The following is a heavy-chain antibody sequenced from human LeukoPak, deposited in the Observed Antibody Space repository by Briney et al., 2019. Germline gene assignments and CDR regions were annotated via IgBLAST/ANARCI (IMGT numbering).Heavy chain of an antibody. CDR3: ARRLRFAEGAYFDY. V-gene: IGHV5-51*03. D-gene: IGHD3-16*01. J-gene: IGHJ4*02. Sequence: PGESLNISCKASGYSFSGYWIGWVRQMPGKGLEWMGIIYPGDSDTAYSPSFQGQVTISADKSISTAYLQWSSLKASDTGIYYCARRLRFAEGAYFDYWGQGTLVTVSS. CDR2: IYPGDSDT. CDR1: GYSFSGYW.